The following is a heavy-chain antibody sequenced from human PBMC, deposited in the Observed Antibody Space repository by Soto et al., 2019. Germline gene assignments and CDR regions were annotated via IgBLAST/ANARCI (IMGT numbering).Heavy chain of an antibody. J-gene: IGHJ4*02. CDR2: ISGSGGST. D-gene: IGHD2-2*01. CDR3: AKRYCSSTSRYVYTIDY. CDR1: GFTFSSYA. V-gene: IGHV3-23*01. Sequence: GGSLRLSCAASGFTFSSYAMSWVRQAPGKGLEWVSAISGSGGSTYYADSVKGRFTISRDNSKNTLYLQMNSLRAEDTAVYYCAKRYCSSTSRYVYTIDYWGQGTLVTVSS.